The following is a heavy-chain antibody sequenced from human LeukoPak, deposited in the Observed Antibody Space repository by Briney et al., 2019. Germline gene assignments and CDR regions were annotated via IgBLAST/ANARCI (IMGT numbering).Heavy chain of an antibody. J-gene: IGHJ4*02. Sequence: PGRSLRLSCAASGFTFSDYYMSWIRQAPGKGLEWVSYISSSSSYTNYADSVKGRFTISRDNAKNSLYLQMNSLRAEDTAVYYCARDLKYYFDYWGQGTLVTVSS. CDR3: ARDLKYYFDY. CDR2: ISSSSSYT. CDR1: GFTFSDYY. V-gene: IGHV3-11*06.